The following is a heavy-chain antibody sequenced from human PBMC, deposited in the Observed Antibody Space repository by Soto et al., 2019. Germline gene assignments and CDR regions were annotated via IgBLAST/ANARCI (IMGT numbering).Heavy chain of an antibody. CDR1: GGTFISYA. J-gene: IGHJ4*02. V-gene: IGHV1-18*01. CDR2: ISGHNGNT. D-gene: IGHD3-22*01. CDR3: ARHRFNYYDNTVYYYFDY. Sequence: AAVKVSCKASGGTFISYAISWVLQAPGQGPEWMGWISGHNGNTNHPQSLQGRVTMTTDTSRNTAYMELRSLRSDDTAVYYCARHRFNYYDNTVYYYFDYWGQGTRVTVSS.